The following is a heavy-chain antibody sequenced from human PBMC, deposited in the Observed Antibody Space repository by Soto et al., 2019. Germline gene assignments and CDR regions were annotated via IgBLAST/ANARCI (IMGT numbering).Heavy chain of an antibody. CDR3: ATDTSGSYRLDY. V-gene: IGHV1-8*01. D-gene: IGHD1-26*01. Sequence: QVQLVQSGAEVKKPGASVKVSCKASGYTFTSYDINWVRQATGQGLEWMGWMNPNSGNTGYAQKFQGRVTMTRNTSTSTAYMELSSLRSEDPAVYYCATDTSGSYRLDYWGQGTLVTVSS. CDR1: GYTFTSYD. J-gene: IGHJ4*02. CDR2: MNPNSGNT.